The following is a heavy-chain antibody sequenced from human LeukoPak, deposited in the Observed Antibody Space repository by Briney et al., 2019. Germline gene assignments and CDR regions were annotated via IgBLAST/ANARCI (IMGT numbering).Heavy chain of an antibody. Sequence: GESLKISCKGSGYSFTSYWIGWVRQMPGKGLEWMGIIYPGDSDTRYSPSFQGQVTISADKSISTAYLQWSSLKASDTAMYYCARHKREGISSDRTLDYWGQGTLVTVSS. D-gene: IGHD6-6*01. V-gene: IGHV5-51*01. CDR3: ARHKREGISSDRTLDY. CDR1: GYSFTSYW. J-gene: IGHJ4*02. CDR2: IYPGDSDT.